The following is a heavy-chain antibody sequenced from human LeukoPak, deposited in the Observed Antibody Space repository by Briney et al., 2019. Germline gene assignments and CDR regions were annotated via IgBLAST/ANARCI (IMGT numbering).Heavy chain of an antibody. J-gene: IGHJ4*02. CDR3: ARVHDFWSGGFDY. D-gene: IGHD3-3*01. CDR2: IRGSGADT. Sequence: GGSLRLSCAASGFTFSDHAMTWVRQVPGKGLEWVSAIRGSGADTFYADSVKGRFTISRDNSRNTLYLQMNSLRAEDTAVYYCARVHDFWSGGFDYWGQGTLVTVSS. V-gene: IGHV3-23*01. CDR1: GFTFSDHA.